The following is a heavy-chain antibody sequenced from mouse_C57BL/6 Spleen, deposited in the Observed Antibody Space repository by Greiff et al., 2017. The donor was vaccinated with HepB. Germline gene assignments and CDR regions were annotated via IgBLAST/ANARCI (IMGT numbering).Heavy chain of an antibody. Sequence: DVHLVESGGGLVKPGGSLKLSCAASGFTFSDYGMHWVRQAPEKGLEWVAYISSGSSTIYYADTVKGRFTISRDNAKNTLFLQMTSLRSEDTAMYYCARRYYGSGDYFDYWGQGTTLTVSS. D-gene: IGHD1-1*01. CDR1: GFTFSDYG. V-gene: IGHV5-17*01. J-gene: IGHJ2*01. CDR2: ISSGSSTI. CDR3: ARRYYGSGDYFDY.